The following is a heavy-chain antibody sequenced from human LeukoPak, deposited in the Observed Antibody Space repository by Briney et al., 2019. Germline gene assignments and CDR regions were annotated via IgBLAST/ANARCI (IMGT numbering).Heavy chain of an antibody. CDR3: VTSTGYFSTWGAFDI. Sequence: ASVKVSCKASGFTFTAFYMHWVRQAPGQGLEWMAWINLRSGGTNYAQRFQGRVTMTRDTSISTAYTELSSLRSDDTAIYYCVTSTGYFSTWGAFDIWGQGTMVTVSS. J-gene: IGHJ3*02. CDR2: INLRSGGT. D-gene: IGHD2-15*01. V-gene: IGHV1-2*02. CDR1: GFTFTAFY.